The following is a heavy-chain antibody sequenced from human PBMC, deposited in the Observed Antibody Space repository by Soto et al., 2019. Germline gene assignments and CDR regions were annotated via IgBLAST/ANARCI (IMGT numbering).Heavy chain of an antibody. CDR2: IIPILGIA. V-gene: IGHV1-69*10. CDR1: GEAYSVDP. D-gene: IGHD2-15*01. CDR3: ARGGVVVVAGNWFDP. J-gene: IGHJ5*02. Sequence: VKVYCKTSGEAYSVDPVGRLSQTTEQGLEWMGRIIPILGIANYAQKFQGRVTITADKSTSTAYMELSSLRSEDTAVYYCARGGVVVVAGNWFDPWGQGTLVTVS.